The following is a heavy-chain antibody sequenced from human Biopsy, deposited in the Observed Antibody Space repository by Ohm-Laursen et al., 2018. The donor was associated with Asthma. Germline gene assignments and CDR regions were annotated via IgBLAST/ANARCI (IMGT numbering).Heavy chain of an antibody. CDR2: IYYSGTT. J-gene: IGHJ6*02. D-gene: IGHD6-13*01. CDR3: VRGSSSWHHGPFHYYYGLDI. Sequence: GTLSLTCSLSSGSGGYMRSGNYYWGWIRQPPGEGLEWIGSIYYSGTTYYNPSLESRVTVSTDTSKNQFSLKLTSVTAADTAVYYCVRGSSSWHHGPFHYYYGLDIWGQGTTATVSS. CDR1: SGSGGYMRSGNYY. V-gene: IGHV4-39*01.